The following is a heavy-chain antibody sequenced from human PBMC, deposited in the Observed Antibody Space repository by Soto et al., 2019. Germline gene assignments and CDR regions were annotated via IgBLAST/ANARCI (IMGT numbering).Heavy chain of an antibody. V-gene: IGHV1-18*01. CDR3: ARDAQGVYLHY. CDR2: VSAYNGNT. J-gene: IGHJ4*02. D-gene: IGHD2-8*01. Sequence: QVQLVQSGAEVKKPGASVKVSCKASGYTFTSYGISWVRQAPGQGLEWMGWVSAYNGNTNYAQKLEGRVTMTTDTSTSTDYMELRSLRSDDTAVYYCARDAQGVYLHYWGQGTLVTVSS. CDR1: GYTFTSYG.